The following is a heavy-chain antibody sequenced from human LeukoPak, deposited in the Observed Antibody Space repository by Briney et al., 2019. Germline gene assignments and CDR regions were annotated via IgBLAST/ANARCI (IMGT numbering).Heavy chain of an antibody. CDR1: GFTFSGNG. Sequence: PGGSLRLSCAASGFTFSGNGMSWVRQAPGKGPEWVSGVTGDGATTYYADSVKGRFTISRDNSKNTVYPQMNSLRAEDTAFYYCAKMQGYFDYWSQGTLVTVSA. J-gene: IGHJ4*02. CDR3: AKMQGYFDY. CDR2: VTGDGATT. V-gene: IGHV3-23*01.